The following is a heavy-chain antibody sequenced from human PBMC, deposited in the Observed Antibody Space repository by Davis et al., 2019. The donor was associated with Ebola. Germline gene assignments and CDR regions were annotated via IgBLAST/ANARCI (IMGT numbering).Heavy chain of an antibody. CDR1: GYSFTDDG. CDR2: ISTYNGNT. J-gene: IGHJ4*02. V-gene: IGHV1-18*01. Sequence: ASVKVSCKASGYSFTDDGISWVRQAPGQGFEWMGWISTYNGNTNYAQKVQGRITMTTDTSTSTAYMELRSLRSDDTARYYCARDVRGITGPSEYWGQGTLVTVSS. D-gene: IGHD1-1*01. CDR3: ARDVRGITGPSEY.